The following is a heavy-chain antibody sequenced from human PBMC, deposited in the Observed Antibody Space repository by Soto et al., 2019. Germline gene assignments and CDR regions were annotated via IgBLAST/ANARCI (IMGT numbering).Heavy chain of an antibody. D-gene: IGHD1-7*01. Sequence: SETLSLTCTVSGGSISSSSYYWGWIRQPPGKGLEWIGSIYYSGSTYYNPSLKSRVTISVDTSKNQFSLKLSSVTAADTAVYYCARQLWNFHKRYWLAPWGEGTVVTVSS. CDR3: ARQLWNFHKRYWLAP. J-gene: IGHJ5*02. CDR1: GGSISSSSYY. CDR2: IYYSGST. V-gene: IGHV4-39*01.